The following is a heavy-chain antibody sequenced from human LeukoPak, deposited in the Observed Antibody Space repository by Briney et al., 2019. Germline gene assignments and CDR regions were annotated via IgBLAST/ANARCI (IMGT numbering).Heavy chain of an antibody. V-gene: IGHV4-39*01. D-gene: IGHD6-19*01. CDR1: GGSISSSSYY. CDR3: ARHSYSSGWYSDY. Sequence: SETLSLTCTVSGGSISSSSYYWGWIRQPPGKGLEWIGSIYYSGSTYYNPSLKRRVTISVDTSKNQFSLKLSSVTAADTAVYYCARHSYSSGWYSDYWGQGTLVTVSS. J-gene: IGHJ4*02. CDR2: IYYSGST.